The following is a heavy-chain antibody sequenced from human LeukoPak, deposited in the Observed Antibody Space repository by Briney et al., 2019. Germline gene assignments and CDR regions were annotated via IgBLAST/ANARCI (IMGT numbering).Heavy chain of an antibody. V-gene: IGHV1-8*03. CDR3: ARDRY. J-gene: IGHJ4*02. CDR2: MNPKSGDT. Sequence: GASVKVSCKASGYSFTNYDINWVRQATGQGLEWMGWMNPKSGDTGYSQKFQGRVFITRDTSINTAYMELSSLGSDDTAVYYCARDRYWGQGTLVTVSS. CDR1: GYSFTNYD.